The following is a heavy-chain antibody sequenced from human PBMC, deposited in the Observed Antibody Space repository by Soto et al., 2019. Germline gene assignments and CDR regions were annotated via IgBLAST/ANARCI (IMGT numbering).Heavy chain of an antibody. V-gene: IGHV3-23*01. J-gene: IGHJ4*02. D-gene: IGHD6-13*01. CDR3: AKDQRESSSWYFADDY. Sequence: EVQLLESGGGLVQPGGSLRLSCAASGFTFSSYAMSWVRQAPGKGLEWVSAISGSGGSTYYADSVKGRFTISRDNSKNTLYLQMNSRRAEDTAVYYCAKDQRESSSWYFADDYWGQGTLVTVSS. CDR1: GFTFSSYA. CDR2: ISGSGGST.